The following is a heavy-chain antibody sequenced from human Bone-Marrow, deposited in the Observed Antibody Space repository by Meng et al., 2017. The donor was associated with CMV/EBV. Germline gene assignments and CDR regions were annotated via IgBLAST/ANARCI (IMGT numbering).Heavy chain of an antibody. Sequence: GESLKISCVASGFTFRSYAMSWVRQAPGKGLEWVSVIYSAGSSTYYADSVKGRFTISRDNAKNSLYLQMNSLRAEDTAVYYCARDSRRGNPGYWGQGTLVTVSS. CDR2: IYSAGSST. J-gene: IGHJ4*02. CDR3: ARDSRRGNPGY. D-gene: IGHD4-23*01. V-gene: IGHV3-23*03. CDR1: GFTFRSYA.